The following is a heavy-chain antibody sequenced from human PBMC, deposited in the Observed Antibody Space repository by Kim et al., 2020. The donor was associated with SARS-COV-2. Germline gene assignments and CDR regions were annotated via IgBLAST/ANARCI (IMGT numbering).Heavy chain of an antibody. CDR3: AKDPRHIAAAGTCNF. Sequence: ESVRGRVTISRDKSQNTLYLQMNSLRDEDTAVYYCAKDPRHIAAAGTCNFWGQGTLVTVSS. J-gene: IGHJ4*02. V-gene: IGHV3-23*01. D-gene: IGHD6-13*01.